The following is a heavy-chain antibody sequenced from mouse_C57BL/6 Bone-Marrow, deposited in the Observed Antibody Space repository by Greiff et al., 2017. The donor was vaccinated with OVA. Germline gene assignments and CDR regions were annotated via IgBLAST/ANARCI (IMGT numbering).Heavy chain of an antibody. CDR1: GYTFTDYE. CDR2: IDPETGGT. CDR3: TRALLGWYVDV. V-gene: IGHV1-15*01. D-gene: IGHD2-10*01. Sequence: QVQLQQSGAELVRPGASVTLSCKASGYTFTDYEMHWVKQTPVHGLEWIGAIDPETGGTAYNQKFKGKAILTADKSSSTAYMELRSLTSEDSAVYYCTRALLGWYVDVWGTGTTVTVSS. J-gene: IGHJ1*03.